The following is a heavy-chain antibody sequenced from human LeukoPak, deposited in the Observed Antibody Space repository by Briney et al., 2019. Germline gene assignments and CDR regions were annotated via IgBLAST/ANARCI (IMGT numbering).Heavy chain of an antibody. J-gene: IGHJ6*02. D-gene: IGHD2-15*01. CDR3: ARDLRSNTFSDYYGVDV. V-gene: IGHV3-7*01. CDR1: GFSVSSAW. Sequence: GGSLRLSCAASGFSVSSAWMRWVRQSPGKGLEGVANINKDGSEEYYVDSVRGRFTISRDNGKNSLNLQMNSLRVEDTAVYYCARDLRSNTFSDYYGVDVWGQGTTVIVSS. CDR2: INKDGSEE.